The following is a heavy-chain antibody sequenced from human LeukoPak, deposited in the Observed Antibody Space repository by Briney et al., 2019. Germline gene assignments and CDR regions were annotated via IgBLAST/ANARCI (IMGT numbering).Heavy chain of an antibody. J-gene: IGHJ4*02. CDR3: ARSQGLNYFDY. CDR1: GGSISSYY. V-gene: IGHV4-59*08. D-gene: IGHD3-16*01. Sequence: SETLSLTCTVSGGSISSYYWSWIRQPPGKGLEWIGYIYYSGRPNYNPSLKSRVTISVDTSKNQFSLKLSSVTAADTAVYYCARSQGLNYFDYWGQGTLVTVSS. CDR2: IYYSGRP.